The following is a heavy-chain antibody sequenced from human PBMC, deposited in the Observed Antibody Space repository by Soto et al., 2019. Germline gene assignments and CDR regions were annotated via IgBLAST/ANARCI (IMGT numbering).Heavy chain of an antibody. CDR3: ARVGEPWGIGYYCDY. V-gene: IGHV4-31*03. CDR1: GGSISSGGYY. D-gene: IGHD3-16*01. CDR2: IYYSGST. Sequence: QVQLQESGPGLVKPSQTLSLTCTVSGGSISSGGYYWSWIRQHPGKGLEWIGYIYYSGSTNYNTSLTSRVTPSVDTYKNQFSLKLSAVTAADTAVYYCARVGEPWGIGYYCDYWVQGTLVTVSS. J-gene: IGHJ4*02.